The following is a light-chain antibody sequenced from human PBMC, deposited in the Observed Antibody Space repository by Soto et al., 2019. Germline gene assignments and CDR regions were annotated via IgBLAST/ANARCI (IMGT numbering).Light chain of an antibody. CDR2: AAS. J-gene: IGKJ1*01. CDR3: QKYNSAPWT. CDR1: QGISNS. Sequence: DIQMTQSPSSLSASVGDRVTITCRASQGISNSLAWYQQKPGKVPKLLIYAASILQAGVPSRFSGSGSGTDFTITISSLQPEDVASYYCQKYNSAPWTFGQGTKVEIK. V-gene: IGKV1-27*01.